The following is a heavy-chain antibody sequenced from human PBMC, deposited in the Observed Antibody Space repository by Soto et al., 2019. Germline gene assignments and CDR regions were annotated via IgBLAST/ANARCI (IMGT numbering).Heavy chain of an antibody. J-gene: IGHJ4*02. CDR3: ARDLRSEIVVVPAAISRDFDY. Sequence: GGSLRLSCAASGFTFSSYWMHWVRQAPGKGLVWVSRINSDGSSTSYADSVKGRFTISRDNAKNTLYLQMNSLRAEDTAVYYCARDLRSEIVVVPAAISRDFDYWGQGTLVTVSS. CDR1: GFTFSSYW. CDR2: INSDGSST. D-gene: IGHD2-2*01. V-gene: IGHV3-74*01.